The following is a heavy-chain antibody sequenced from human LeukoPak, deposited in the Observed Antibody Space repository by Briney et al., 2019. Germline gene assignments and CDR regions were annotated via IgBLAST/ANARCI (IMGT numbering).Heavy chain of an antibody. Sequence: SETLSLTCTVSGGSISSGDYYWSWIRQPPGKGLEWIGYIYYSGSTYYNPSPKSRVTISVDTSKNQFSLKLSSVTAADTAVYYCARAPWGDYVDYWGQGTLVTVSS. J-gene: IGHJ4*02. CDR1: GGSISSGDYY. V-gene: IGHV4-30-4*01. CDR3: ARAPWGDYVDY. CDR2: IYYSGST. D-gene: IGHD3-16*01.